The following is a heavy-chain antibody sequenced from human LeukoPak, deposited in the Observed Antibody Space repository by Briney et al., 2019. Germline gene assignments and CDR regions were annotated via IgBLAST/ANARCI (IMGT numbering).Heavy chain of an antibody. CDR1: GGSLNTYY. V-gene: IGHV4-59*05. D-gene: IGHD5-12*01. CDR2: IYSSGRT. Sequence: SETLSLTCTVSGGSLNTYYWSWIRQPPGKGVEGIGSIYSSGRTYYNSSLQSRVTISIDTSKNQVSLKMSSVTAADTAVYYCAKSGGYGLIDYWGQGTLVTVSS. J-gene: IGHJ4*01. CDR3: AKSGGYGLIDY.